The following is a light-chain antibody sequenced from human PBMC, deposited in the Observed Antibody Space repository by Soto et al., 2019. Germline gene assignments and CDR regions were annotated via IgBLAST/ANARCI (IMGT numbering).Light chain of an antibody. CDR2: DVS. CDR3: SSYAASSTYV. J-gene: IGLJ1*01. V-gene: IGLV2-14*03. CDR1: SSDVGGYNY. Sequence: QSVLTQPASVSGSPGQSITISCTGTSSDVGGYNYVSWYQHHPGKAPKLMIFDVSNRPSGVSNRFSGSKSGNTASLTISGLQAEDDADYYCSSYAASSTYVFRTGTKVTV.